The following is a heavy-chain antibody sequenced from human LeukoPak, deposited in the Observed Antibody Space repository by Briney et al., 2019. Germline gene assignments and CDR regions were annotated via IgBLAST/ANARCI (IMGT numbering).Heavy chain of an antibody. D-gene: IGHD2-2*02. CDR3: AKYPRTFDF. CDR2: IDYDGSGK. Sequence: GGSLRLSCAASGFNFKSFWMSWVRQVPTKGLEWVATIDYDGSGKYYVDSVKGRFTISRDNVKNSLYLEMNSLRAEDTAIYFCAKYPRTFDFWGQGIPVTVSS. CDR1: GFNFKSFW. J-gene: IGHJ4*02. V-gene: IGHV3-7*01.